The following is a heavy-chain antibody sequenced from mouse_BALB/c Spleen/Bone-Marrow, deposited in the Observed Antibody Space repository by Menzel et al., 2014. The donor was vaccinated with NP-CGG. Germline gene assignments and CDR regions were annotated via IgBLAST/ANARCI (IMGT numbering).Heavy chain of an antibody. D-gene: IGHD2-12*01. Sequence: EVQLVESGGGLVQPKGSLKLSCAASGFTFNIYAMNWVRPAPGKGLEWVARIRSKSKNYATYYADSVKDRFTISRDDSQSVLHLQVNSLKTEDTAMYYCVRHSYHDNSLDYWGQGISVIVSS. V-gene: IGHV10-1*02. CDR3: VRHSYHDNSLDY. CDR1: GFTFNIYA. CDR2: IRSKSKNYAT. J-gene: IGHJ4*01.